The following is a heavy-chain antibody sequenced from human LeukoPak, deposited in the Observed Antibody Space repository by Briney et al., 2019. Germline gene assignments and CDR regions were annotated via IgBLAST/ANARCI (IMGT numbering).Heavy chain of an antibody. CDR3: ARRVSSRPRRWFDP. Sequence: SETLSLTCTVSGGSISSYYWSWIRQPPGKGLEWIGYIYYSGSTNYNPSLKSRVTISVDTSKNQFSLKLSSVTAADTAVYYCARRVSSRPRRWFDPWGQGTLVTVSS. CDR1: GGSISSYY. J-gene: IGHJ5*02. CDR2: IYYSGST. V-gene: IGHV4-59*12. D-gene: IGHD6-13*01.